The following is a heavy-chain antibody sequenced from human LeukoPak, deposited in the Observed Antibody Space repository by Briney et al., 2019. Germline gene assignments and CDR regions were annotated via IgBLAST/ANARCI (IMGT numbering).Heavy chain of an antibody. CDR2: IFGSGGSP. V-gene: IGHV3-23*01. CDR1: GFTFNSYA. CDR3: ATTTVGYSSGRYPGWPVDY. J-gene: IGHJ4*02. Sequence: GGSLRLSCAASGFTFNSYAMCWVRQAPGKGLEWISGIFGSGGSPHYADSVKGRFTISRDNSQEIVYLQLDSLRVEDTGLYYCATTTVGYSSGRYPGWPVDYWGQGALVTVSS. D-gene: IGHD2-15*01.